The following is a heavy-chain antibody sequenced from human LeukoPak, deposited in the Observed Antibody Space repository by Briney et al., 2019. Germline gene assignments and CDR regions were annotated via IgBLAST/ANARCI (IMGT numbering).Heavy chain of an antibody. CDR2: ISSSSSTI. CDR3: AGERGAKSDY. CDR1: GFTFSSYS. D-gene: IGHD1-26*01. Sequence: GGSLRLSCAASGFTFSSYSMNWVRQAPGKGLEWVSYISSSSSTIYYADSVKGRFTISRDNAKNSLYLQMNSLRAEDTAVYYCAGERGAKSDYWGQGTLVTVSS. V-gene: IGHV3-48*01. J-gene: IGHJ4*02.